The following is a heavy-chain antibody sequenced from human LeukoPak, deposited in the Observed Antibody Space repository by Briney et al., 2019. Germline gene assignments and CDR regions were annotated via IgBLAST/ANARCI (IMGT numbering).Heavy chain of an antibody. D-gene: IGHD5-12*01. J-gene: IGHJ4*02. V-gene: IGHV4-4*07. Sequence: SETLSLTCTVSGGSISSYYWGWIRQPAGKGLEWIGRIYTSGSTNYNPSLKSRVTMSVDTSKNQFSLKLSSVTAADTAVYYCARDGRGYIPGGRYFDYWGQGTLVTVSS. CDR1: GGSISSYY. CDR2: IYTSGST. CDR3: ARDGRGYIPGGRYFDY.